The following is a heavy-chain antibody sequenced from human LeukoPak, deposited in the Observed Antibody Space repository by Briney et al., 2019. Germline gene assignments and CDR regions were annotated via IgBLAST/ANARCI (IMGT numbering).Heavy chain of an antibody. CDR3: AREGPQRSPDRPHRFQP. CDR2: VYSSGST. J-gene: IGHJ5*02. V-gene: IGHV4-4*07. CDR1: GGSIISYY. Sequence: KPSETLSLTCSVSGGSIISYYWSWIRQPAGKGLEWIGRVYSSGSTNYNPSLKSRVTMSADKSKNQFSLKLNSVTAADTAVYYCAREGPQRSPDRPHRFQPWGQGTLVTVSS. D-gene: IGHD1-14*01.